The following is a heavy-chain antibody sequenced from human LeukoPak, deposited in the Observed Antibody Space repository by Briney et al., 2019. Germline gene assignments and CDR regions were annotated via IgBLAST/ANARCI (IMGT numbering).Heavy chain of an antibody. D-gene: IGHD2-15*01. V-gene: IGHV3-48*04. CDR1: GFTFSSYA. Sequence: GGSLRLSCAASGFTFSSYAMSWVRQAPGKGLEWVSYISSSGSTIYYADSVKGRFTISRDNAKNSLYLQMNSLRAEDTAVYYCARGGLPGPYYYYYYMDVWGKGTTVTVSS. CDR2: ISSSGSTI. J-gene: IGHJ6*03. CDR3: ARGGLPGPYYYYYYMDV.